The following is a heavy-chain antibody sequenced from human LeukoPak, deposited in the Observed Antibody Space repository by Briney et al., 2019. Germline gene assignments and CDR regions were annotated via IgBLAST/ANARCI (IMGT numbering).Heavy chain of an antibody. V-gene: IGHV4-34*01. J-gene: IGHJ6*03. D-gene: IGHD2-2*01. CDR2: INHSGST. CDR3: ARQGALKYQPLYYYYYYMDV. Sequence: SETLSLTCAVYGGSFSGYYWSWIRQPPGKGLEWIGEINHSGSTNYNPSLKSRVTISVDTSKNQFSLKLSSVTAADTAVYYCARQGALKYQPLYYYYYYMDVWGKGTTVTVSS. CDR1: GGSFSGYY.